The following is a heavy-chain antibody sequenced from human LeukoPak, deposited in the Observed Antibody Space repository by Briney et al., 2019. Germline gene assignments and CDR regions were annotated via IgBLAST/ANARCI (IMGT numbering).Heavy chain of an antibody. J-gene: IGHJ4*02. D-gene: IGHD6-19*01. CDR1: GYSISSGYY. V-gene: IGHV4-38-2*01. CDR2: IYHSGST. Sequence: PSETLSLTCAVSGYSISSGYYWGWIRQPPGKGLEWIGSIYHSGSTYYNPSLKRRVTISVDTSKNQFSLKLSSVTAADTAVYYCARTRQWLEYYFDYWGQGTLVTVSS. CDR3: ARTRQWLEYYFDY.